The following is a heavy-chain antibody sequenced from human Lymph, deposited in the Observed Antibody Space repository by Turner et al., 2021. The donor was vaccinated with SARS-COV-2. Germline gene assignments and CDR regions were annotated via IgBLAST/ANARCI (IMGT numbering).Heavy chain of an antibody. J-gene: IGHJ4*02. Sequence: EVQVLESGGGLVQPGGSLRLSCAASGFTFSSYAMSWVRQAPGKGLEWVSAISGSGGSTYYSDSVNGRFTISTDNSNNTLYLQKNVLRAEDTAVYYCATAAVTGEFDYWGQGTLVTVSS. CDR2: ISGSGGST. D-gene: IGHD6-13*01. V-gene: IGHV3-23*01. CDR3: ATAAVTGEFDY. CDR1: GFTFSSYA.